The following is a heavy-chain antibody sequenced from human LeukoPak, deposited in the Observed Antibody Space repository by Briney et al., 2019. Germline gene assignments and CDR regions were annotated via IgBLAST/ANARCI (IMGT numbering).Heavy chain of an antibody. Sequence: SETLSLTCTVSGGSISSYYWSWIRQPPGKGLEWIGYIYYSGSTNYNPSLKSRVTISVDTSKNQFSLKLSSVTAADTAVYYCARGWGRYCSSSSCSYYDYYGMDVWGQGTTVTVSS. CDR1: GGSISSYY. V-gene: IGHV4-59*01. J-gene: IGHJ6*02. D-gene: IGHD2-2*01. CDR3: ARGWGRYCSSSSCSYYDYYGMDV. CDR2: IYYSGST.